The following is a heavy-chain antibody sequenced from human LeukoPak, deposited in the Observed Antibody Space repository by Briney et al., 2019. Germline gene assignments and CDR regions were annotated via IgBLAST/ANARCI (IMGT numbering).Heavy chain of an antibody. Sequence: GGSLRLSCAASGFTVSSNYMSWVRQAPGKGLEWVSVIYSGGSTYYADSVKGRFTISRDNSKNTLYLQMNSLRAEDTAVYYCARDGKIQYNWKDAGYYGMDVWGQGTTVTVSS. V-gene: IGHV3-66*01. CDR3: ARDGKIQYNWKDAGYYGMDV. CDR2: IYSGGST. D-gene: IGHD1-20*01. J-gene: IGHJ6*02. CDR1: GFTVSSNY.